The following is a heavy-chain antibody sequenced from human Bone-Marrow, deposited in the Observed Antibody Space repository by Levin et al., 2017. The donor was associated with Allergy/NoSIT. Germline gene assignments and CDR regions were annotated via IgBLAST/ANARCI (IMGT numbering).Heavy chain of an antibody. V-gene: IGHV2-70*04. J-gene: IGHJ4*02. CDR1: GFSLSTPGMR. Sequence: QTLSLTCTFSGFSLSTPGMRVSWIRQPPGKALEWLARIDWDDEKFFSTSLKTRLTISKDTSKNQVVLTMTTMDPVDTATYYCARTIAYSYGSYYFDYWGQGTLVTVSS. D-gene: IGHD5-18*01. CDR3: ARTIAYSYGSYYFDY. CDR2: IDWDDEK.